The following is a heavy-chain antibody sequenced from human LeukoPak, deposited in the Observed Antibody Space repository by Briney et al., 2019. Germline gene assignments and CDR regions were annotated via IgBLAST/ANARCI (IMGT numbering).Heavy chain of an antibody. D-gene: IGHD3-10*01. CDR2: IYYSGST. Sequence: SGTLSLTCTVSGGSISSYYWSWLRQPPGKGLEWIGFIYYSGSTHYKSSLKSRRTISVDTSKNQFSLRMSCVTATETAVYFCASALWSGGDNWFDGWG. V-gene: IGHV4-59*08. CDR1: GGSISSYY. J-gene: IGHJ5*01. CDR3: ASALWSGGDNWFDG.